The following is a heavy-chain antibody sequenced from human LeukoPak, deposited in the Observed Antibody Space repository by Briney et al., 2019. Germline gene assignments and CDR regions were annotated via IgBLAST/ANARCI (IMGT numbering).Heavy chain of an antibody. Sequence: GGSLRLSCAASGFTFSTYDMNWVRQAPGKGLEWVAVTSYDGSNRYYGDSVKGRFTISRDNSKNTVYLQMNSLRPEDSAVYYCAKDIRYYYGSGGYFYGMDVWGQGTTVTVSS. CDR3: AKDIRYYYGSGGYFYGMDV. D-gene: IGHD3-10*01. CDR2: TSYDGSNR. V-gene: IGHV3-30*18. CDR1: GFTFSTYD. J-gene: IGHJ6*02.